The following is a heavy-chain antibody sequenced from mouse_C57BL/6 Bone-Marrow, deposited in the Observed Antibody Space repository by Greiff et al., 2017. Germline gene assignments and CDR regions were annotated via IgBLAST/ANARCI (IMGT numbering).Heavy chain of an antibody. CDR3: ARRRLEREWFAD. J-gene: IGHJ3*01. CDR1: GYTFTSYW. D-gene: IGHD3-2*02. CDR2: IHPNSGST. V-gene: IGHV1-64*01. Sequence: QVQLQQPGAELVKPGASVKLSCKASGYTFTSYWMPWVKQRPGQGLEWIGMIHPNSGSTNYNEKFKSKATLTVDKSSSTAYMQLSSLTSEDSAVYYCARRRLEREWFADWGQGTLVTVSA.